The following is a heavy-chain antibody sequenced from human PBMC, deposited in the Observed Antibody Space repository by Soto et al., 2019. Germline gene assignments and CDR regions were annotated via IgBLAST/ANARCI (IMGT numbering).Heavy chain of an antibody. CDR2: IIPIFGIA. Sequence: ASVKVSCKASGGTFSSYAISWVRQAPGQGLEWMGGIIPIFGIANYTQKFQGRVTITADESTSTAYMELSSLRSEDTAVYYCARDRDYYDSSMFEPWGQGTLVTVS. CDR1: GGTFSSYA. D-gene: IGHD3-22*01. J-gene: IGHJ5*02. V-gene: IGHV1-69*13. CDR3: ARDRDYYDSSMFEP.